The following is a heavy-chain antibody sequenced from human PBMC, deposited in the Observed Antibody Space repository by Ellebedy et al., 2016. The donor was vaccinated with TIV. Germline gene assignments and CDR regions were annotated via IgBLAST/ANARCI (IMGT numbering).Heavy chain of an antibody. CDR1: GYTFTGYY. V-gene: IGHV1-45*02. J-gene: IGHJ3*01. Sequence: ASVKVSCKASGYTFTGYYMHWVRQAPGQALEWMGWITPFNDNTSYAQKFQDRVTFTRDRSMSTAYMELSSLRSEDTAMYYCANPVVTTTDDAFDLWGQGTMVTVSS. D-gene: IGHD4-23*01. CDR3: ANPVVTTTDDAFDL. CDR2: ITPFNDNT.